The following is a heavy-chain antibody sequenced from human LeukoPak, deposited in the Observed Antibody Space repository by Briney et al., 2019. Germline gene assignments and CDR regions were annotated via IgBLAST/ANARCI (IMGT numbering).Heavy chain of an antibody. Sequence: GGSLRLSCATSGFTFDDYGMSWVRQAPGKGLEWVSGINWNGGSTGYADSVKGRFTISRDNAKNSLYLQMNSLRAEDTALYYCARVASGSYFSYYYMDVWGKGTTVTVSS. CDR2: INWNGGST. D-gene: IGHD1-26*01. CDR1: GFTFDDYG. CDR3: ARVASGSYFSYYYMDV. V-gene: IGHV3-20*04. J-gene: IGHJ6*03.